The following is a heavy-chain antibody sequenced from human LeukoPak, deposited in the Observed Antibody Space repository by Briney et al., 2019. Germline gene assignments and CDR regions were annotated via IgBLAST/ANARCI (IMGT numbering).Heavy chain of an antibody. CDR2: ISGSGGST. Sequence: GGSLRLSCAASGFTFSSYAMSWVRKAPGKGLEWVSAISGSGGSTYYTDSVKGRFTISRDNSKNTLYLQMNSLRAEDTAVYYCAIRPPYYGSGSYIRNYFGYWGQGTLVTVSS. D-gene: IGHD3-10*01. CDR3: AIRPPYYGSGSYIRNYFGY. V-gene: IGHV3-23*01. CDR1: GFTFSSYA. J-gene: IGHJ4*02.